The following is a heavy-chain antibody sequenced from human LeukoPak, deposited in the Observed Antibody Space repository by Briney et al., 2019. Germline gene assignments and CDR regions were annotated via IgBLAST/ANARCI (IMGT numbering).Heavy chain of an antibody. V-gene: IGHV3-30*02. CDR1: GFTFSNDG. D-gene: IGHD6-19*01. J-gene: IGHJ4*02. CDR3: ANDEDSSGEGYYFDY. Sequence: GGSLRLSCAASGFTFSNDGMHWVRQAPGKGLEWVAFIRYDGSNKYYADSVKGRFTISRDNSRNTLYLQMNSLRGEDTAVYYCANDEDSSGEGYYFDYWGQGTLVTVSS. CDR2: IRYDGSNK.